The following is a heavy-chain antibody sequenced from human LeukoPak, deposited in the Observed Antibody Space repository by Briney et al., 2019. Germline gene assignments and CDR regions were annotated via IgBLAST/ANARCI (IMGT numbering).Heavy chain of an antibody. CDR1: GDSVSSNSAA. CDR3: ARGLYYYGSGSYSPDAFDI. Sequence: SQTLSLTCAISGDSVSSNSAAWNWIRQSPSRGLEWLGRTYYSSKWYNDYAVSVKSRITINPDTSKNQFSLQLNSVTPEDTAVYYCARGLYYYGSGSYSPDAFDIWGQGTMVTVSS. J-gene: IGHJ3*02. V-gene: IGHV6-1*01. D-gene: IGHD3-10*01. CDR2: TYYSSKWYN.